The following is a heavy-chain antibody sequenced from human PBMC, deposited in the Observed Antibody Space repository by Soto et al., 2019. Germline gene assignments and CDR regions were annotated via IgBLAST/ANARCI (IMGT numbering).Heavy chain of an antibody. CDR3: VRRIAVKPRYYFDY. J-gene: IGHJ4*02. CDR2: IFPSDSDT. CDR1: GYSFTTSW. V-gene: IGHV5-51*01. D-gene: IGHD6-6*01. Sequence: GESLKISCKASGYSFTTSWIGWVRQMPGKGLEWMGIIFPSDSDTRYSPSLKSRVTISVDTSKDQFSLKLTSVTAADTAVYYCVRRIAVKPRYYFDYWGQGTLVTVSS.